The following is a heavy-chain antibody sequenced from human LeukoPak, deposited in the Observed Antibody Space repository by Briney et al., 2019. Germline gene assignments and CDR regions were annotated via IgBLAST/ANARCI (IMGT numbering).Heavy chain of an antibody. CDR3: ASGPYYGSGRSYYYGMDV. Sequence: ASVKVSCKASGGTFSSYAISWVRQAPGQGLXXXXXXXXXFGTANYAQKFQGRVTITADESTSTAYMELSSLRSEDTAVYYCASGPYYGSGRSYYYGMDVWGKGTTVTVSS. V-gene: IGHV1-69*13. D-gene: IGHD3-10*01. CDR2: XXXXFGTA. CDR1: GGTFSSYA. J-gene: IGHJ6*04.